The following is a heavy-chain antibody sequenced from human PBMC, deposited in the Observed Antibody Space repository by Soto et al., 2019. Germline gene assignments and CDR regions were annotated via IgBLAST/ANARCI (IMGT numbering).Heavy chain of an antibody. D-gene: IGHD3-10*01. CDR3: AKEEGSSSSHFDP. CDR1: GFTFSSYG. V-gene: IGHV3-30*18. J-gene: IGHJ5*02. CDR2: ISYDGSNK. Sequence: QVQLVESGGGVVQPGRYLRLSCAASGFTFSSYGMHWVRQAPGKGLEWVAVISYDGSNKYYADSVKGRFTISRDNSKNTLYLQMNSLRAEDTAVYYCAKEEGSSSSHFDPWGQGTLVTVSS.